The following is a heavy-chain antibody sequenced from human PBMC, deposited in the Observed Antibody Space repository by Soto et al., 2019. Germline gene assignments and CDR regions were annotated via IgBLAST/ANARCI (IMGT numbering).Heavy chain of an antibody. J-gene: IGHJ1*01. V-gene: IGHV3-21*06. CDR2: ISDDSSYI. D-gene: IGHD3-16*01. Sequence: GGSLRLSCAASGFMFSAYNMNWVRQAPGKGLEWLSSISDDSSYIDYADSLRGRFTVSRDNARNSLYLQIDSLGVEDTAVYYCATPYYFNHWGPGTLVTVSS. CDR1: GFMFSAYN. CDR3: ATPYYFNH.